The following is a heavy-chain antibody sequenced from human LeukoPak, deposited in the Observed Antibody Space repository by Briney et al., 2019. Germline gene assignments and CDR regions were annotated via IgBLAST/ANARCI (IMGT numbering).Heavy chain of an antibody. Sequence: SETLSLTCTVSGVSISSSSYYWGWIRQPPGKGLEWIGEINHSGSTNYNPSLKSRVTISVDTSKNQFSLKLSSVTAADTAVYYCARHSPSWAAAGTSEARGSPEFDPWGQGTLVTVSS. CDR3: ARHSPSWAAAGTSEARGSPEFDP. D-gene: IGHD6-13*01. CDR2: INHSGST. CDR1: GVSISSSSYY. V-gene: IGHV4-39*01. J-gene: IGHJ5*02.